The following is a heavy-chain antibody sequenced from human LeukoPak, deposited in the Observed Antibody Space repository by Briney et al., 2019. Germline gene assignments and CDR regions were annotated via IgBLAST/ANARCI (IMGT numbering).Heavy chain of an antibody. CDR3: ARGPPYIVVVTAIGFFDY. CDR2: IYHSGST. J-gene: IGHJ4*02. V-gene: IGHV4-30-2*01. D-gene: IGHD2-21*02. Sequence: SETLSLTCAVSGGSISSGGYSWSWIRQPPGKGLEWIGYIYHSGSTYYNPSLKSRVTISVDRSKNQFSLKLISVTAADTAVYYCARGPPYIVVVTAIGFFDYWGQGTLVTVSS. CDR1: GGSISSGGYS.